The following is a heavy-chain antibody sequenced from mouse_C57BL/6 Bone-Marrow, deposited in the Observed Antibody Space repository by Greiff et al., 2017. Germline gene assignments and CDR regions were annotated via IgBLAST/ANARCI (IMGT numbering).Heavy chain of an antibody. CDR3: ARGITTVEAWFAY. CDR1: GFTFSDYG. V-gene: IGHV5-17*01. CDR2: ISSGSSTI. Sequence: EVHLVESGGGLVKPGGSLKLSCAASGFTFSDYGMHWVRQAPEKGLEWVAYISSGSSTIYYADTVKGRFTISRDNAKNTLFLQMTSLRSEDTAMYYCARGITTVEAWFAYWGQGTLVTDSA. D-gene: IGHD1-1*01. J-gene: IGHJ3*01.